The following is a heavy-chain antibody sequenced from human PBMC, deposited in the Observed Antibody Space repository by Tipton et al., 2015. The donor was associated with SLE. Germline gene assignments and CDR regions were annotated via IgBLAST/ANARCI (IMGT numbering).Heavy chain of an antibody. J-gene: IGHJ4*02. CDR2: ITHSGST. V-gene: IGHV4-38-2*02. CDR3: AREGSWAVGL. CDR1: GYSISSGYY. Sequence: TLSLTCTVSGYSISSGYYWGWIRQPPGKGLEWIGEITHSGSTNYNPSLKSRVTISVDTSKNQFSLKLSSVTAADTAVYYCAREGSWAVGLWGQGTLVTVSS.